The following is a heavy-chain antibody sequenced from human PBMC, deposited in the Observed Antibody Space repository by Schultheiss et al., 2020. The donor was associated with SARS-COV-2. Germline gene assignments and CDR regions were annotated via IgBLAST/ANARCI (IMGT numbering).Heavy chain of an antibody. CDR1: GGSISSSNW. CDR3: ARSGRTYYYDSSGYWAY. Sequence: SETLSLTCAVSGGSISSSNWWSWVRQPPGKGLEWIGEIYHSGSTNYNPSLKSRVTISVDTSKNQFSLKLSSVTAADTAVYYCARSGRTYYYDSSGYWAYWGQGTLVTVSS. V-gene: IGHV4-4*02. CDR2: IYHSGST. J-gene: IGHJ4*02. D-gene: IGHD3-22*01.